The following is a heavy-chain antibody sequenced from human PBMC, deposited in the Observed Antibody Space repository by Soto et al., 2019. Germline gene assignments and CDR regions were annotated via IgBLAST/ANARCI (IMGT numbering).Heavy chain of an antibody. CDR2: IYYSGRT. D-gene: IGHD1-1*01. J-gene: IGHJ6*02. Sequence: PSGTLSLTCTVSGASISSDDNFWIRIRQLQGKGLEWIGYIYYSGRTSSNPCLKSRVTLSIGTSKTQFSQNLTSVSAAVTAVYYCAGGNNAYNYYYGIDVWGQGTTVTVSS. CDR1: GASISSDDNF. V-gene: IGHV4-30-4*08. CDR3: AGGNNAYNYYYGIDV.